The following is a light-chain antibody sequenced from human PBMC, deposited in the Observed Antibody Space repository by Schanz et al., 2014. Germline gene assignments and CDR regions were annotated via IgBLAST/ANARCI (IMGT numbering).Light chain of an antibody. Sequence: DIVLTQFPDTLSLSPGERATLSCRASQSVTSTSLAWYQQKPGQAPRLLIYDASNRATGIPARFSGSGSGTDFTLTISSLEPEDFAVYYCQQRNNWPLTFGQGTRLEIK. J-gene: IGKJ5*01. CDR3: QQRNNWPLT. CDR1: QSVTSTS. V-gene: IGKV3-11*01. CDR2: DAS.